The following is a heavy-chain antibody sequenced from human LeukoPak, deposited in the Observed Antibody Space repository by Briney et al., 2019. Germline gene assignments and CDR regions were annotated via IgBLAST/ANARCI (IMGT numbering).Heavy chain of an antibody. D-gene: IGHD3-3*01. V-gene: IGHV4-34*01. Sequence: PSETLSLTCAVYGGSFSGYYWSWIRQPPGKGLEWIGEINHSGSTNYNPSLKSRVTISVDTSKNQFSLKLSSVTAADTAVYYCARASYDFWSGSPYYFDYWGQGTLVTVSS. CDR3: ARASYDFWSGSPYYFDY. CDR1: GGSFSGYY. CDR2: INHSGST. J-gene: IGHJ4*02.